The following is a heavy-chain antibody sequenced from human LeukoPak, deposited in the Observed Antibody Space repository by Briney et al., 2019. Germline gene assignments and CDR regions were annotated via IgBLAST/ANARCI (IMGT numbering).Heavy chain of an antibody. V-gene: IGHV4-31*01. CDR1: GGSISSGGYY. CDR2: IYYSGST. J-gene: IGHJ4*02. D-gene: IGHD3-10*01. CDR3: ARVTVRGVGLDY. Sequence: PSQTLSLTCTVSGGSISSGGYYWSWLRQHPGKGLEWIGYIYYSGSTYYHPSLKSLVTISVDTSKNQFSLKLSSVTAADTAVYYCARVTVRGVGLDYWGQGTLVTVSS.